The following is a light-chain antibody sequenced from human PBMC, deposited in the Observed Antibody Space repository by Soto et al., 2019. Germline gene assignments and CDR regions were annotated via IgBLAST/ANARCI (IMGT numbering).Light chain of an antibody. J-gene: IGKJ1*01. CDR2: ATS. CDR3: QQAYRTPWT. CDR1: QTISNW. V-gene: IGKV1-12*01. Sequence: DIQMTQSPSTLSASVGDRVTITCRASQTISNWLAWYQQKPGKAPKLLIYATSRLHSGVPSRFSGSGSGTDFTLTISSLQPEDFATYFCQQAYRTPWTFGQGTKVDIK.